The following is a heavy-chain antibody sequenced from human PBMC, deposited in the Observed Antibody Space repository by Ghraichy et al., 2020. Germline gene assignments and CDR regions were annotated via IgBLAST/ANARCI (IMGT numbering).Heavy chain of an antibody. D-gene: IGHD6-19*01. V-gene: IGHV4-34*01. Sequence: SETLSLTCAVYGGSFSGYYWSWIRQPPGKGLEWIGEINHSGSTNYNPSLKSRVTISVDTSKNQFSLKLSSVTAADTAVYYCARGPRSGWRYFDYWGHGTLVTVSS. CDR1: GGSFSGYY. CDR3: ARGPRSGWRYFDY. J-gene: IGHJ4*01. CDR2: INHSGST.